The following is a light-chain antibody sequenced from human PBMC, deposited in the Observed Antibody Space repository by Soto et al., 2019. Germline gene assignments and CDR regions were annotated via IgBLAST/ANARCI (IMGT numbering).Light chain of an antibody. Sequence: DMQMTQSPSTLPASVGDRVAITCRASQSIGRFLAWYQHQPGKAPKLLIYDASTLESGVPSRFSGTGSGTEFTFSITSLQPEDFGTYYCQQCYMGWTFGQGTKVDIK. CDR1: QSIGRF. V-gene: IGKV1-5*01. J-gene: IGKJ1*01. CDR3: QQCYMGWT. CDR2: DAS.